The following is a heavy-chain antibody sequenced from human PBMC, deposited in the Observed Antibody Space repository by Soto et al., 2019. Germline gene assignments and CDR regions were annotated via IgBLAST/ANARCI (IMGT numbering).Heavy chain of an antibody. V-gene: IGHV4-59*08. D-gene: IGHD1-1*01. CDR3: ARLERHSVGIYY. CDR2: IYYSGST. J-gene: IGHJ4*02. CDR1: GGSISSYY. Sequence: SETLSLTCTVSGGSISSYYWSWIRQPPGKGLEWIGYIYYSGSTNYNPSLKSRVTISVDTSKNQFSLKLSSVTAADTAVYYCARLERHSVGIYYRGQRTPVPVSA.